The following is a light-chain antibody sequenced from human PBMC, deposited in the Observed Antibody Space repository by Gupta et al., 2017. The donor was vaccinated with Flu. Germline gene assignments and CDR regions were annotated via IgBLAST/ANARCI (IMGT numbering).Light chain of an antibody. Sequence: TATLTCTGNNNNVGNEGAAWLQQRQGHPPKLLAYSKNYRPSGISERFSASRSGDTASLTISELQPEDEADYYCSAWDSSLSAGVFGGGTKMTVL. CDR3: SAWDSSLSAGV. CDR2: SKN. CDR1: NNNVGNEG. V-gene: IGLV10-54*04. J-gene: IGLJ3*02.